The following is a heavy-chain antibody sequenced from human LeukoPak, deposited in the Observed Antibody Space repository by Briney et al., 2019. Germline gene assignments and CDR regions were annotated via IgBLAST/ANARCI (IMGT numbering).Heavy chain of an antibody. CDR2: ISYDGSNK. CDR1: GFTFSSYA. V-gene: IGHV3-30*04. J-gene: IGHJ6*03. Sequence: GGSLRLSCAASGFTFSSYAMHWVRQAPGKGLEWVAVISYDGSNKYYADSVKGRFTISRDNSKNTLYLQMNSLRAEDTAVYYCVPRKEWSCYMDVWGKGTTVTVSS. CDR3: VPRKEWSCYMDV. D-gene: IGHD3-3*01.